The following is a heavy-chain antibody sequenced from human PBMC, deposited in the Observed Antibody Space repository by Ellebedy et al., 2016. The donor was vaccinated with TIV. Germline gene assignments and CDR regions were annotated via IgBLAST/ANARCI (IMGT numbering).Heavy chain of an antibody. CDR3: SRGWSTPDS. D-gene: IGHD2-15*01. V-gene: IGHV3-21*06. J-gene: IGHJ4*02. CDR1: GFTFSNYN. Sequence: GESLKISCVASGFTFSNYNMNWVRQSPGKGLEWVSSIRSTGSDKYDAESVKGRFTISRDNAQDTLFLQMNSLRAEDTAVYFCSRGWSTPDSWGQGTLVIVSS. CDR2: IRSTGSDK.